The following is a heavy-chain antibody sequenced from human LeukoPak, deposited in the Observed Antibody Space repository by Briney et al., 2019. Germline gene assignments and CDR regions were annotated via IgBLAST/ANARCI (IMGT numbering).Heavy chain of an antibody. Sequence: GGSLRLSCAASGFTFSSYSMNWVRQAPGKGLEWVSYISSSSSTIYYADSVKGRFTISRDNAKNSLYLQMNSLRAEDTAVYYCARNVRYCSSTSCRIYYYYGMDVWGQGTTVTVSS. CDR2: ISSSSSTI. D-gene: IGHD2-2*01. V-gene: IGHV3-48*01. J-gene: IGHJ6*02. CDR1: GFTFSSYS. CDR3: ARNVRYCSSTSCRIYYYYGMDV.